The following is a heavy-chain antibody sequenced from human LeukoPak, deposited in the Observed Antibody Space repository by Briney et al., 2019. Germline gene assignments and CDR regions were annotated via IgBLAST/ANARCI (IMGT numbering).Heavy chain of an antibody. CDR1: GYTFTSYD. J-gene: IGHJ5*01. D-gene: IGHD3-10*01. V-gene: IGHV1-18*01. CDR3: ARTPNYGSGSLFFWFDS. Sequence: ASVKVSCKASGYTFTSYDINWVRQAPGQGLEWMGWISTYNGDTYYPQKVQGRVTMTTDTSTTTGYMELRSLTSDDTAVYYCARTPNYGSGSLFFWFDSWGQGTRVTVSS. CDR2: ISTYNGDT.